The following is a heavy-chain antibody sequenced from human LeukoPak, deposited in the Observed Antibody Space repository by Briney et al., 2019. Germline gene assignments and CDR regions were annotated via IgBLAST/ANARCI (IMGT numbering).Heavy chain of an antibody. J-gene: IGHJ6*04. Sequence: GGSLRLSCASSGFTFSSYSMNWARQASGKGLEWVSSISSSSSYIYYADSVKGRFTISRDNAKNSLYLQMNRLRAEDTAVYYCARDNRVTMVRGVPVVWGKGTTVTVSS. V-gene: IGHV3-21*01. CDR1: GFTFSSYS. CDR3: ARDNRVTMVRGVPVV. CDR2: ISSSSSYI. D-gene: IGHD3-10*01.